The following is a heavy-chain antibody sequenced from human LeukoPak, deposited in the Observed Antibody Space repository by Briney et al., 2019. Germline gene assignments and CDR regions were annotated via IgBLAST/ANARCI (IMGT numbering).Heavy chain of an antibody. Sequence: ASVKVSCKASGYTFTSYYMHWVRQAPGQGLEWMGIINPSGGSTSYAQKFQGRVTMTRDTSTSTVYMELSSLRSEDTAVYYCAKDRAAARLSRYYYYYMDVWGKGTTVTVSS. D-gene: IGHD6-13*01. CDR1: GYTFTSYY. V-gene: IGHV1-46*01. J-gene: IGHJ6*03. CDR2: INPSGGST. CDR3: AKDRAAARLSRYYYYYMDV.